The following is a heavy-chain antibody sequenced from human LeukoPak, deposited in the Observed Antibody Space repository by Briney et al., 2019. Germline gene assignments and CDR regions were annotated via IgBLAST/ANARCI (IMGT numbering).Heavy chain of an antibody. CDR2: IYPGDSDT. J-gene: IGHJ4*02. D-gene: IGHD2-15*01. CDR1: GYSFTSYW. CDR3: ARAHPDLDQWGLGFRPIGNFDY. Sequence: PGESLKISCKGSGYSFTSYWIGWVRQMPGKGLEWMGIIYPGDSDTRYSPSFQGQVTISADKSISTAYLQWSSLKASDTAMYYCARAHPDLDQWGLGFRPIGNFDYWGQGTLVTVSS. V-gene: IGHV5-51*01.